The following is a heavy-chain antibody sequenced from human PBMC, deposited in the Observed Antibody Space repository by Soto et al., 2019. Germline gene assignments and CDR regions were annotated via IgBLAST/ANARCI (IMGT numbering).Heavy chain of an antibody. Sequence: QVQLVESGGGVVQPGRSLRLSCAASGFTFSSYGMHWVRQAPGKGLEWVAVISYDGSHKYYADSVKGRFTIARDNSKNTLYLQMNSLSGEDTAVYYCAQAPPVVTLHGYFDLWGRGTLVAVSS. V-gene: IGHV3-30*18. J-gene: IGHJ2*01. CDR3: AQAPPVVTLHGYFDL. CDR1: GFTFSSYG. D-gene: IGHD2-21*02. CDR2: ISYDGSHK.